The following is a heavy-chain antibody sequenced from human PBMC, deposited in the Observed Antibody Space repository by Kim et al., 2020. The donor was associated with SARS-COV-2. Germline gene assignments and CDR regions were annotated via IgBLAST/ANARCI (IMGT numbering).Heavy chain of an antibody. J-gene: IGHJ6*02. D-gene: IGHD2-21*02. CDR1: GYTFTSYY. V-gene: IGHV1-46*01. CDR2: INPSGGST. Sequence: ASVKVSCKASGYTFTSYYMHWVRQAPGQGLEWMGIINPSGGSTSYAQKFQGRVTMTRDTSTSTVYMELSSLRSEDTAVYYCARGKSGDIVVVTAIRDYYYYGMDVWGQGTTVTVSS. CDR3: ARGKSGDIVVVTAIRDYYYYGMDV.